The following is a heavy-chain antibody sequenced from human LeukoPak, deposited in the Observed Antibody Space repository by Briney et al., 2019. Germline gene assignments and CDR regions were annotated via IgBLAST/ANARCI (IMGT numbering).Heavy chain of an antibody. V-gene: IGHV3-30*18. D-gene: IGHD6-6*01. J-gene: IGHJ4*02. CDR3: AKDSSSFAPYYFDY. CDR1: GFTFSSYG. Sequence: QPGRSLRLSCAASGFTFSSYGMHWVRQAPGKGLEWVAVISYDGSNKYYADSVKGRFTISRDNSKNTLYLQMNSLRAEDTAVYYCAKDSSSFAPYYFDYWGRGTLVTVSS. CDR2: ISYDGSNK.